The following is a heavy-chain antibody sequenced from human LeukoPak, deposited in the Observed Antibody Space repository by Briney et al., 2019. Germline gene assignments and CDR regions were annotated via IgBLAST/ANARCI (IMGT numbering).Heavy chain of an antibody. Sequence: GGSLRLSCAASGFTVSSNYMSWVRQAPGKGLEWVSVIYSGGSTYYADSVKGRFTISRDNSKTTLYLQMNSLRVEDTAVYYCARDLSYDSSGYYDYWGQGTLVTVSS. D-gene: IGHD3-22*01. J-gene: IGHJ4*02. CDR1: GFTVSSNY. CDR2: IYSGGST. V-gene: IGHV3-66*01. CDR3: ARDLSYDSSGYYDY.